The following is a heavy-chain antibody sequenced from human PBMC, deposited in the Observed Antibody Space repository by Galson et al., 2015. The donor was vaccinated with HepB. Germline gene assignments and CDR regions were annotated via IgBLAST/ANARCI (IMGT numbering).Heavy chain of an antibody. J-gene: IGHJ6*03. CDR2: ISSSSSYI. D-gene: IGHD6-6*01. CDR3: ARGASSSSPYYYYYMDV. CDR1: GFTFSSYS. V-gene: IGHV3-21*01. Sequence: SLRLSCAASGFTFSSYSMNWVRQAPGKGLEWVSSISSSSSYIYYADSVKGRFTTSRDNAKNSLYLQMNSLRAEDTAVYYCARGASSSSPYYYYYMDVWGKGTTVTVSS.